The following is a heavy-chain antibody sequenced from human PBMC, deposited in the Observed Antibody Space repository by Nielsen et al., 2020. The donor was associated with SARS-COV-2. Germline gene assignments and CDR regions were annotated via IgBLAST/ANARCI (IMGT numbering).Heavy chain of an antibody. V-gene: IGHV4-31*03. CDR3: AREASGYDHYKYGMDV. J-gene: IGHJ6*02. D-gene: IGHD5-12*01. Sequence: SETLSLTCTVSGASISSGGYFWSWIRQHPGKGLEWIGYIYFTGRTSYNPSLKSRVAMSVDTSKNQFSLDLKCVTAADTAVYYCAREASGYDHYKYGMDVWGLGATVTVSS. CDR1: GASISSGGYF. CDR2: IYFTGRT.